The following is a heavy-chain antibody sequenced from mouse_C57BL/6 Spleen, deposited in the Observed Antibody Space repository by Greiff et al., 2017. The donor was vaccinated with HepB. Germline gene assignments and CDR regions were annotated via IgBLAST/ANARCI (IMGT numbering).Heavy chain of an antibody. D-gene: IGHD2-4*01. V-gene: IGHV1-82*01. CDR2: IYPGDGDT. CDR3: ARDEYDDGLYYAMDY. J-gene: IGHJ4*01. Sequence: VQLQQSGPELVKPGASVKISCKASGYAFSSSWMNWVKQRPGKGLEWIGRIYPGDGDTNYNGKFKGKATLTADKSSSTAYMQLSSLTSEDSAVFSCARDEYDDGLYYAMDYWGQGTSVTVSS. CDR1: GYAFSSSW.